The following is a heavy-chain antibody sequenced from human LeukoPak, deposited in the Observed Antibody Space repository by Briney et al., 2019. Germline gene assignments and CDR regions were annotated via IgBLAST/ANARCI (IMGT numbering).Heavy chain of an antibody. CDR1: GFTFNNYG. Sequence: GGSLRLSCAASGFTFNNYGMHWVRQAPGKGLEWLAFIWFDESNKFYAASVKGRFTISRDNSKNTLYLQMNSLRAEDTAVYYCARGCVYCTRATWSSHLPEPPSLDYWGQGTLVTVSS. D-gene: IGHD2-8*02. J-gene: IGHJ4*02. V-gene: IGHV3-33*01. CDR3: ARGCVYCTRATWSSHLPEPPSLDY. CDR2: IWFDESNK.